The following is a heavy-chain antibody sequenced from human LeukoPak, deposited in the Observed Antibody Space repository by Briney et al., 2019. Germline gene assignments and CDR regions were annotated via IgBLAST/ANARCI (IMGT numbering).Heavy chain of an antibody. CDR1: GYTFTSYH. Sequence: GASVKVSCKASGYTFTSYHINWVRQATGQGLEWMGWMNPNNGDSGYAQKFQGRVTITRDTSISTAYMELRSLRSEDTAGYFCARTTSFTASGYDYWGQGTLVTVSS. D-gene: IGHD6-25*01. CDR2: MNPNNGDS. J-gene: IGHJ4*02. V-gene: IGHV1-8*03. CDR3: ARTTSFTASGYDY.